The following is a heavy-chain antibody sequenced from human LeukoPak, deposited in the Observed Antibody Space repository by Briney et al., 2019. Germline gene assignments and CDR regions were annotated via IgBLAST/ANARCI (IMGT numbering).Heavy chain of an antibody. CDR1: GFIFSSYV. J-gene: IGHJ4*02. D-gene: IGHD3-22*01. CDR3: ARSTSGYYPFFDY. Sequence: GGSLRLSCEASGFIFSSYVMGWVRQAPGKGLEWVSSISVGGGDTFTADSVKGRFTITRDNAKNSLYLQMNSLRAEDTAVYYCARSTSGYYPFFDYWGQGTLVTVSS. CDR2: ISVGGGDT. V-gene: IGHV3-23*01.